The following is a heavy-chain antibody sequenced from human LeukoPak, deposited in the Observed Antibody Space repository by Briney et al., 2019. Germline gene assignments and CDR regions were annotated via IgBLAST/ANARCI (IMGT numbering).Heavy chain of an antibody. CDR3: ARGVSIRRTAWAY. Sequence: GASVKVSCKASGYDFSDYDIIWVRQAAGPGLEWVGWVNPKSGSTAYAQKFQGRVTMTSSSSITTVYMELSSLRSDDSAVYYCARGVSIRRTAWAYRGQGTLVTVSS. D-gene: IGHD3-3*02. J-gene: IGHJ4*02. V-gene: IGHV1-8*02. CDR1: GYDFSDYD. CDR2: VNPKSGST.